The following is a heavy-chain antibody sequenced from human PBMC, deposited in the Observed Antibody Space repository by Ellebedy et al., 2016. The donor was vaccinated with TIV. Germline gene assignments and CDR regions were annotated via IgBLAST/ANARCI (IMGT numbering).Heavy chain of an antibody. Sequence: GGSLRLSCVASGFPFSSYGMHWVRQAPGKGLEWVAFKRFDGRNEYNGDSVRGRFIISRDMSKNILYLQMNRMTSDDTAMYYCAKDRREGAVAGVAIDYWGQGTLVAVSS. D-gene: IGHD6-19*01. CDR3: AKDRREGAVAGVAIDY. CDR1: GFPFSSYG. CDR2: KRFDGRNE. J-gene: IGHJ4*02. V-gene: IGHV3-30*02.